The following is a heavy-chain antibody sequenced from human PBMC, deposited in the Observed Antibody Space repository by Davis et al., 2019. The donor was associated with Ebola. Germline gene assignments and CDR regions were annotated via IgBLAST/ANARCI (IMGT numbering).Heavy chain of an antibody. CDR2: INHSGST. J-gene: IGHJ3*01. Sequence: MPSETLSLTCAVYGGSFSGYYWTVIRQPPGKGLEWIAEINHSGSTNSNPSLKSRVTISVDTSKTQFSLRLTSVTAADTAVYYCARRGSLYEKDAFDLWGQGTVVTVSS. CDR3: ARRGSLYEKDAFDL. CDR1: GGSFSGYY. V-gene: IGHV4-34*01. D-gene: IGHD3-3*01.